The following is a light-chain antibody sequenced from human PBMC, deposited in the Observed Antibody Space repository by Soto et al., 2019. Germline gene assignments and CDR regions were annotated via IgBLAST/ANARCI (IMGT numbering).Light chain of an antibody. CDR3: QQTNDFPYT. CDR2: AAS. J-gene: IGKJ5*01. V-gene: IGKV1-12*01. Sequence: DIQMTQSPSSLSASVGDRVTITCRASHVISSWLAWYQQKPGKAPKLLIYAASRLQSGVPSRFSGSESGADFSLTISSLQTEDVATYYCQQTNDFPYTFGQGTRLEIK. CDR1: HVISSW.